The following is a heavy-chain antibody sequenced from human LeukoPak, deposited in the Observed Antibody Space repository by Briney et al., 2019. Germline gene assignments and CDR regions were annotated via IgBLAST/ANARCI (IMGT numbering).Heavy chain of an antibody. D-gene: IGHD5-18*01. CDR1: GDSISSSGYY. CDR2: IYNSGTT. Sequence: SETLSLTCTVSGDSISSSGYYWSWIRQHPGKGLEWIGYIYNSGTTYYNPSLKSRLSISVHTSKNQSSLKLSSVTAADTAVYYCARSVDSYDLHPWGQGTLVTVSS. CDR3: ARSVDSYDLHP. V-gene: IGHV4-31*03. J-gene: IGHJ5*02.